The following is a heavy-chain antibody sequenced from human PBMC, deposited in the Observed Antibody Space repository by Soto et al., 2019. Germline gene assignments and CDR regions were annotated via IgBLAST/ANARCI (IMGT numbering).Heavy chain of an antibody. CDR3: ARRSSYGDYGAFDI. CDR1: GGSISSSSYY. D-gene: IGHD4-17*01. V-gene: IGHV4-39*01. CDR2: IYYSGST. J-gene: IGHJ3*02. Sequence: SETLSLTCTVSGGSISSSSYYWGWIRQPPGKGLEWIGSIYYSGSTYYNPSLKSRVTISVDTSKNQFSLKLSSVTAADTAVYYCARRSSYGDYGAFDIWGQGTMVTVSS.